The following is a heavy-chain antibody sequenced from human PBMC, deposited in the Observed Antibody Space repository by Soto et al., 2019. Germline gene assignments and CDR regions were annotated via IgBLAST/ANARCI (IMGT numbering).Heavy chain of an antibody. CDR2: ISPYNDYT. D-gene: IGHD3-16*01. CDR1: GYTFIRYG. V-gene: IGHV1-18*01. J-gene: IGHJ6*02. CDR3: ARGGYYDNSWGKLSHYGLDV. Sequence: QVQLAQSANEVKKPGASVRVSCKAAGYTFIRYGIAWVRQAPGQGLEWMGWISPYNDYTVYAQKFQGRVSMTADTSPRTVYMELRGLKSDDSAVYYCARGGYYDNSWGKLSHYGLDVWGQGTSVSVSS.